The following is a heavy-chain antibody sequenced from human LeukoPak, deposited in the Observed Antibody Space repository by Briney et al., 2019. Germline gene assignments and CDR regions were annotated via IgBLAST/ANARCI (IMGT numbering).Heavy chain of an antibody. J-gene: IGHJ3*02. CDR1: GFTFSSYA. CDR3: AREWTYYYGSGSYDAFDI. V-gene: IGHV4-31*02. D-gene: IGHD3-10*01. Sequence: LRLSCAASGFTFSSYAMSWIRQHPGKGLEWIGYIYYSGSTYYNPSLKSRVTISVDTSKNQFSLKLSSVTAADTAVYYCAREWTYYYGSGSYDAFDIWGQGTMVTVSS. CDR2: IYYSGST.